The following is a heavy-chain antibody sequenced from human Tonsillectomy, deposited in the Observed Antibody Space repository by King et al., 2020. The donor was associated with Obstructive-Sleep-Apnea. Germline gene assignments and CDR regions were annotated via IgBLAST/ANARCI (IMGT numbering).Heavy chain of an antibody. CDR2: IYPGDSDT. D-gene: IGHD3-3*01. V-gene: IGHV5-51*01. CDR3: ARQDARYYDFWSGYSSPDY. Sequence: QLVQSGAEVKKPGESLKISCKGSGYSFTSYWIGWVRQMPGKGLEWMGIIYPGDSDTRYSPSFQGQVTISADKSISTAYLQWSSLKASDTAMYYCARQDARYYDFWSGYSSPDYWVQGTLVTVSS. J-gene: IGHJ4*02. CDR1: GYSFTSYW.